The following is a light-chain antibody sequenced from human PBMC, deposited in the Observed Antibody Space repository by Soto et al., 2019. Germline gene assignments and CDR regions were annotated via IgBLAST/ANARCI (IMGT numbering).Light chain of an antibody. CDR2: YDD. J-gene: IGLJ2*01. CDR1: SSNIGKNA. CDR3: AAWDDSLNGVV. V-gene: IGLV1-36*01. Sequence: QSVLTQPPSVSEAPRQRVTISCSGGSSNIGKNAVNWYQQLPGKAPKLLIYYDDLLPSGVSDRFSGSKSGTSASLAISGLQSEDEADYYCAAWDDSLNGVVFGGGTKVTVL.